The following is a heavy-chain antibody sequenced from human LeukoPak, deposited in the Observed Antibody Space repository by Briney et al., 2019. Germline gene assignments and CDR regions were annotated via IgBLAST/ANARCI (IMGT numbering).Heavy chain of an antibody. Sequence: SETLSLTRTVSGGSISSYYWSWIRQPPGKGLEWIGYIYYSGSTNYNPSLKSRVTISVDTSKNQFSLKLSSVTAADTAVYYCARFGYYYDSSGYYSYYFDYWGQGTLVTVSS. CDR2: IYYSGST. CDR1: GGSISSYY. V-gene: IGHV4-59*12. D-gene: IGHD3-22*01. J-gene: IGHJ4*02. CDR3: ARFGYYYDSSGYYSYYFDY.